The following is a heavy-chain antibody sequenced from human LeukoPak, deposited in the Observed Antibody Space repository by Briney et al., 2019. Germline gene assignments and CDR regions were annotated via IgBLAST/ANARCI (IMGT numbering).Heavy chain of an antibody. D-gene: IGHD2-2*01. CDR3: ARRDCSSTSCYYDYYYGMDV. CDR2: ISYDGSNK. Sequence: GGSLRLSCAASGFTFSSYGMHWVRQAPGKGLEWVAVISYDGSNKYYADSVKGRFTISRDNSKNTLYLQMNSLRAEDTAVYYCARRDCSSTSCYYDYYYGMDVWGQGTTVTVSS. V-gene: IGHV3-30*03. CDR1: GFTFSSYG. J-gene: IGHJ6*02.